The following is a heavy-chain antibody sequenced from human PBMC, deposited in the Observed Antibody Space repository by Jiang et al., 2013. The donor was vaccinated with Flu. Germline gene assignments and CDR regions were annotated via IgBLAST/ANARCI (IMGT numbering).Heavy chain of an antibody. CDR1: GYSFTSYW. J-gene: IGHJ4*02. CDR3: ARSGGGYYDSSGVGFDY. D-gene: IGHD3-22*01. V-gene: IGHV5-10-1*01. CDR2: IDPSDSYT. Sequence: KGSGYSFTSYWISWVRQMPGKGLEWMGRIDPSDSYTNYSPSFQGHVTISADKSISTAYLQWSSLKASDTAMYYCARSGGGYYDSSGVGFDYWGQGTLVTVSS.